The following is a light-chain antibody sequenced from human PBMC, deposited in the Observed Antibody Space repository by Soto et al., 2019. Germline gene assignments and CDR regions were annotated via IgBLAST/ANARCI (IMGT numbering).Light chain of an antibody. Sequence: QSALTQPPSASGSPGQTVAISFTGTSSDVGTYNYVSWYQQHPGKAPKLMIYDVIQRPSGVPARFSGSKSGNTASLTVSGLQPEDEADYYCCSYTTSSTYVFGTGTKVTVL. CDR1: SSDVGTYNY. CDR2: DVI. V-gene: IGLV2-8*01. J-gene: IGLJ1*01. CDR3: CSYTTSSTYV.